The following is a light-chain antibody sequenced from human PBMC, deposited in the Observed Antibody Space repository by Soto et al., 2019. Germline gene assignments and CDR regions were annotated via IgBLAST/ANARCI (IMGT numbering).Light chain of an antibody. Sequence: EIVLTQSPGTLSLSPGERATLSCRASQSVSSSYLAWYQQKPGQAPRLLIYGASSRATGIPDRFSGSGSGTDFTLTISRLEPEDFAVYYCQQRGNWPVTFGGGTTVEI. CDR3: QQRGNWPVT. CDR1: QSVSSSY. J-gene: IGKJ4*01. V-gene: IGKV3D-20*02. CDR2: GAS.